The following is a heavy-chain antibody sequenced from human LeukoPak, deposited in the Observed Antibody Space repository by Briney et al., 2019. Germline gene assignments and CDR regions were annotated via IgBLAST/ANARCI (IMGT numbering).Heavy chain of an antibody. J-gene: IGHJ4*02. CDR1: GFTFSDHY. V-gene: IGHV3-72*01. CDR2: TRNKANSYTT. CDR3: ARARTDDFWSGYQTYYFDY. D-gene: IGHD3-3*01. Sequence: GGSLRLSCAASGFTFSDHYMDWVRQAPGKGLEWVGRTRNKANSYTTEYAASVKGRFTILRDDSKNSLYLQMNSLKTEDTAVYYCARARTDDFWSGYQTYYFDYWGQGTLVTVSS.